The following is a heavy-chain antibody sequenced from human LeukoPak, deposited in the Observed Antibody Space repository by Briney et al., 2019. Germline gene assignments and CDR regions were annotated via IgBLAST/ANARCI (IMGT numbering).Heavy chain of an antibody. Sequence: GGSLRLSCVASGFTFSTYAMGWVRQVPGKGLEWVSSVSESGGSTYYADSVKGRFTISRDNSKDTLSLQMNSLRAEDTAFYYCAINGGGDSGYGNFDYWGQGTLVTVSS. V-gene: IGHV3-23*01. D-gene: IGHD5-12*01. CDR1: GFTFSTYA. CDR2: VSESGGST. J-gene: IGHJ4*02. CDR3: AINGGGDSGYGNFDY.